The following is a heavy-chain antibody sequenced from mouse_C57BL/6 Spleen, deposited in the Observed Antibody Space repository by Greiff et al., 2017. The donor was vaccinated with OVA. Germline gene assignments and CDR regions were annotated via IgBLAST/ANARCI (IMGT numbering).Heavy chain of an antibody. CDR3: ATRDSSGYVGFAY. J-gene: IGHJ3*01. Sequence: QVQLQQPGAELVMPGASVKLSCKASGYTFTSYWMHWVKQRPGQGLEWIGEIDPSDSYTNYNQKFKGKSTLTVDKSSSTAYMQLSSLTSEDSAVYYCATRDSSGYVGFAYWGQGTLVTVSA. D-gene: IGHD3-2*02. V-gene: IGHV1-69*01. CDR2: IDPSDSYT. CDR1: GYTFTSYW.